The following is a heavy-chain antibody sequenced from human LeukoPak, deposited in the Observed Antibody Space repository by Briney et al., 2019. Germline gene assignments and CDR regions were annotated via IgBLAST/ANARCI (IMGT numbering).Heavy chain of an antibody. V-gene: IGHV3-21*01. CDR3: ARKNYYDSSGFFDY. CDR1: GFTFSNTW. D-gene: IGHD3-22*01. J-gene: IGHJ4*01. Sequence: GGSLRLSCAASGFTFSNTWMNWVRQAPGKGLEWVSSIDTRGSHIYYADSLKGRLTISRDNAENALYLQMNSLRVEDTAVYYCARKNYYDSSGFFDYWGHGILVTVSS. CDR2: IDTRGSHI.